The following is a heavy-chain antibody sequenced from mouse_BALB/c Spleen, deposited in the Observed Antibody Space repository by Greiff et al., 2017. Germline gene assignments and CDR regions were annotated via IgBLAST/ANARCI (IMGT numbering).Heavy chain of an antibody. V-gene: IGHV5-15*02. D-gene: IGHD2-10*02. Sequence: EVQGVESGGGLVQPGGSRKLSCAASGFTFSDYGMAWVRQAPGKGPEWVAFISNLAYSIYYADTVTGRFTISRENAKNTLYLEMSSLRSEDTAMYYCARGYGNSYYFDYWGQGTTLTVSS. J-gene: IGHJ2*01. CDR3: ARGYGNSYYFDY. CDR2: ISNLAYSI. CDR1: GFTFSDYG.